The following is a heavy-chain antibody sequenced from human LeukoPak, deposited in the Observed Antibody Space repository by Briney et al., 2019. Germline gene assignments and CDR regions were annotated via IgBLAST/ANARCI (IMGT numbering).Heavy chain of an antibody. V-gene: IGHV3-23*01. J-gene: IGHJ4*02. D-gene: IGHD6-19*01. CDR3: AKDLSGSGWASHY. CDR2: ISGDTT. CDR1: GFSFSSSA. Sequence: GGSLRLSCAASGFSFSSSAMNWVRQPPGKGLEWVSSISGDTTYYADSVKGRFTISRDNSKNTLYLQTNSLRAEDTALYYCAKDLSGSGWASHYWGQGTLVTVSS.